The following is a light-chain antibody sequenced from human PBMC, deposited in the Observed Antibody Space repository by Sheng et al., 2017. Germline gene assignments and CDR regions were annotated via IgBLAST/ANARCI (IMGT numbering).Light chain of an antibody. CDR2: KDN. CDR3: YSAADNYWV. V-gene: IGLV3-27*01. CDR1: LLAKKY. Sequence: SYELTQPSSVSVSPGQTAMISCSGDLLAKKYVRWFQQKPGQAPVVVIYKDNERPSSVPDRFSGSTSGTTVTLTISGAQVEDEADYYCYSAADNYWVFGGGTKLTVL. J-gene: IGLJ3*02.